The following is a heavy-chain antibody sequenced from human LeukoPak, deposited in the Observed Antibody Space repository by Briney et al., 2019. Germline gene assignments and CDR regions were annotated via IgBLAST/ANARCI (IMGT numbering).Heavy chain of an antibody. V-gene: IGHV4-34*01. CDR2: INHSGST. Sequence: SETLSLTCAVYGGSFSGYYWSWIRQPPGKGLEWIGEINHSGSTNYNPPLKSRVTISVDTSKNQFSLKLSSVTAADTAVYYCARGRSMARPGGNWGQGTLVTVSS. CDR3: ARGRSMARPGGN. CDR1: GGSFSGYY. D-gene: IGHD5-24*01. J-gene: IGHJ4*02.